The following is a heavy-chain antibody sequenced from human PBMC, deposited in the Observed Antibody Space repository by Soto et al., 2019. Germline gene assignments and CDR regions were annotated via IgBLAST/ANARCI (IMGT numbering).Heavy chain of an antibody. CDR2: IFDSGSA. CDR3: ARDLGSGWSRSLYYYGMDV. J-gene: IGHJ6*02. CDR1: GGFIGTSSYY. Sequence: PSETLSLTCTVSGGFIGTSSYYWGWIRQVPGKGLEWIGYIFDSGSAHFNPSLKSRVTISADTSKNQYSLKLSSVTAADTAVYYCARDLGSGWSRSLYYYGMDVWGQGTTVTVSS. V-gene: IGHV4-39*02. D-gene: IGHD6-19*01.